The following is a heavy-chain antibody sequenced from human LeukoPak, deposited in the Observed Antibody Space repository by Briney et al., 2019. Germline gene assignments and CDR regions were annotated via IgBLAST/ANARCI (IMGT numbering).Heavy chain of an antibody. CDR3: ARAPIEAMVRGVLDY. CDR2: IIPIFGTA. D-gene: IGHD3-10*01. Sequence: ASVKVSCKASGGTFSSYAISWVRQAPGQGLEWMGGIIPIFGTANYAQKFQGRVTITADKSTSTAYMELSSLRSEDTAVYYCARAPIEAMVRGVLDYWGQGTLVTVSS. J-gene: IGHJ4*02. CDR1: GGTFSSYA. V-gene: IGHV1-69*06.